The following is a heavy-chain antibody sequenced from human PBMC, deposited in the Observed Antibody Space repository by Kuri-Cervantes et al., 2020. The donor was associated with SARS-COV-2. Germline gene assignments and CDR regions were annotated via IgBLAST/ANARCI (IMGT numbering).Heavy chain of an antibody. CDR1: GFTFSSYG. Sequence: GGSLRLSCAASGFTFSSYGMHWVRQAPGKGLEWVAVIWYDGSNKYYADSVKGRFTISRDNSKSTLYLQMNSLRAEDTAVYYCARDYSSWYKGPFDYWGQGTLVTVSS. J-gene: IGHJ4*02. D-gene: IGHD6-13*01. V-gene: IGHV3-33*01. CDR3: ARDYSSWYKGPFDY. CDR2: IWYDGSNK.